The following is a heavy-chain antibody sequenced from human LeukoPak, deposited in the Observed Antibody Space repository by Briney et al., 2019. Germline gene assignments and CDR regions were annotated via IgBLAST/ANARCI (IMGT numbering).Heavy chain of an antibody. Sequence: GGSLRLSCAASGFTVSSDYMSWVRQAPGKGLEWVSVIYSGGSTYYADSVKGRFTISRDNSKNTLYLQMNSLRAEDTAVYYCARDCSSTSCSHGGFDYWGQGTLVTVSS. CDR3: ARDCSSTSCSHGGFDY. V-gene: IGHV3-53*01. D-gene: IGHD2-2*01. CDR2: IYSGGST. CDR1: GFTVSSDY. J-gene: IGHJ4*02.